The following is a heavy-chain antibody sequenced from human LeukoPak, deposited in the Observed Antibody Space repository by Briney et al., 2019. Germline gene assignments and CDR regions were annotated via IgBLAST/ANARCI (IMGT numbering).Heavy chain of an antibody. CDR1: GYTFTSYG. CDR3: ARLVPAHDYGDPRRGDY. J-gene: IGHJ4*02. V-gene: IGHV1-18*01. Sequence: GASVKVSCKASGYTFTSYGISWVRQAPGQGLEWMGWISAYNGNTNYAQKLQGRVTMTTDTSTSTAYMELRSLRSDDTAVYYCARLVPAHDYGDPRRGDYWGQGTLVTVSS. D-gene: IGHD4-17*01. CDR2: ISAYNGNT.